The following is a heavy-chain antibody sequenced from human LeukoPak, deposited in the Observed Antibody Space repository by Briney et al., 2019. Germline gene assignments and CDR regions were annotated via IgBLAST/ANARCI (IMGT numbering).Heavy chain of an antibody. Sequence: SETLSLTCTVSGGSISSYYWSWIRQSPGKGLLWIGYIYYSGSTNYNPSLKSRVTISIDMSRNQFSLKLSSVTAADTALYYCARHFTYYYDSSGYPRDAFDIWGQGTTVTVSS. D-gene: IGHD3-22*01. V-gene: IGHV4-59*08. CDR2: IYYSGST. J-gene: IGHJ3*02. CDR3: ARHFTYYYDSSGYPRDAFDI. CDR1: GGSISSYY.